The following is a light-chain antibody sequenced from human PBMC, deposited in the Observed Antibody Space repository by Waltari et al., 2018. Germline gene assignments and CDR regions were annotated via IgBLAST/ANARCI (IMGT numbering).Light chain of an antibody. V-gene: IGKV2-28*01. CDR2: LGS. J-gene: IGKJ5*01. CDR1: QSLLHSNDYNY. Sequence: DIVMTQSPLSLPVTPGEPASISCRSSQSLLHSNDYNYLDWYLQRPGQPPQLLISLGSNRASGVPDRFSGSGSGTDFTLKISRVEAEDVGVYFCMQHLHTPITFGQGTRLEI. CDR3: MQHLHTPIT.